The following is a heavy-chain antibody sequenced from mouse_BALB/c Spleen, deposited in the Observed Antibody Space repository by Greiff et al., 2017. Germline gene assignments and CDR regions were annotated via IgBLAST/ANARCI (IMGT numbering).Heavy chain of an antibody. CDR2: ISSGSSTI. J-gene: IGHJ4*01. CDR3: ARSGYGNYDYAMDY. Sequence: EVQVVESGGGLVQPGGSRKLSCAASGFTFSSFGMHWVRQAPEKGLEWVAYISSGSSTIYYADTVKGRFTISRDNPKNTLFLQMTSLRSEDTAMYYCARSGYGNYDYAMDYWGQGTSVTVSS. CDR1: GFTFSSFG. V-gene: IGHV5-17*02. D-gene: IGHD2-10*02.